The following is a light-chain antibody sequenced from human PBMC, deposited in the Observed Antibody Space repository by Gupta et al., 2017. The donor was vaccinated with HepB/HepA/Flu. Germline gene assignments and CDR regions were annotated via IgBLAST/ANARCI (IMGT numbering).Light chain of an antibody. Sequence: QSALTQPASVSGSPGQSITISRTGTSSDVGGFNFVSWFQQHPGKAPKLVIYDVSNRPSGVSNRFSGSKSGNTASLTISVLQAEDETDYYCSSYTSSSTWVFGGGTKLTVL. V-gene: IGLV2-14*03. CDR3: SSYTSSSTWV. J-gene: IGLJ3*02. CDR1: SSDVGGFNF. CDR2: DVS.